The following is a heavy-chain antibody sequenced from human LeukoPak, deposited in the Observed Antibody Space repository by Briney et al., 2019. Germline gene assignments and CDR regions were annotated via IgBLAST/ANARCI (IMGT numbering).Heavy chain of an antibody. CDR3: ARIYGDYIVY. D-gene: IGHD4-17*01. CDR2: IDDNGIT. V-gene: IGHV4-34*01. Sequence: SETLSLTCAVYGGSFRGYRWGWIRQSPGKGFEWIGEIDDNGITNYNPSLRSRATMLVDTSKNQFSLKLNYVNAADMAVYYCARIYGDYIVYWGQGTRVTVSS. J-gene: IGHJ4*02. CDR1: GGSFRGYR.